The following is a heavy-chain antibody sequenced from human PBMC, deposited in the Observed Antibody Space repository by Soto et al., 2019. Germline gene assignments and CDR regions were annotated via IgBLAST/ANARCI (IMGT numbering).Heavy chain of an antibody. V-gene: IGHV3-30*18. CDR2: VSYDEITK. D-gene: IGHD5-18*01. CDR1: GFTFSSYG. Sequence: PWGSLRLSCAASGFTFSSYGMNWCRQAPGKGLEWVAVVSYDEITKYYADSVKGRFTISRDNSKNTVYLQMNSLRPEDTAVYYCAKPLGLLRRAMAQGSDYWGQGTLVTVSS. J-gene: IGHJ4*02. CDR3: AKPLGLLRRAMAQGSDY.